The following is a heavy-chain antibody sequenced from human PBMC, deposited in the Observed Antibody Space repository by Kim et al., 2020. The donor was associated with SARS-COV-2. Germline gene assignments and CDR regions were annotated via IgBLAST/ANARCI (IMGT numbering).Heavy chain of an antibody. D-gene: IGHD2-8*01. J-gene: IGHJ5*02. CDR1: GFSFSDSS. Sequence: GGSLRLSCAASGFSFSDSSVHWVRQASGKGLEWVGRIKNKANNYATTYAASVKGRFTMSRDDSKNTAYMQMNSLKTDDTSLYYCTRQPGLACIDGVCVGFDPWGQGTLVTVSS. CDR3: TRQPGLACIDGVCVGFDP. CDR2: IKNKANNYAT. V-gene: IGHV3-73*01.